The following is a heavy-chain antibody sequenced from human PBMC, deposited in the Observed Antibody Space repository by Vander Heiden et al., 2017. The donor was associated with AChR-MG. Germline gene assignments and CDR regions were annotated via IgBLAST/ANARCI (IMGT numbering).Heavy chain of an antibody. D-gene: IGHD3-22*01. V-gene: IGHV3-23*01. CDR3: AKTYYYDSSGLVDAFDI. J-gene: IGHJ3*02. Sequence: EVQLLESGGGLVQPGGSLRLSCAASGFTFSSYAMSWVRQAPGKGLELVSAISGSGGSTYYADSVKGRFTISRDNSKNTLYLQMNSLRAEDTAVYYCAKTYYYDSSGLVDAFDIWGQGTMVTVSS. CDR2: ISGSGGST. CDR1: GFTFSSYA.